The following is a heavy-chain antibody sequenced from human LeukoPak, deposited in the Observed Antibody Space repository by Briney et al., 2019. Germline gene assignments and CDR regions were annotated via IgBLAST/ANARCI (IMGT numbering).Heavy chain of an antibody. CDR3: ARERRIGKTYYYDSSGSSYFDY. D-gene: IGHD3-22*01. Sequence: SETLSLTCTVSGGSISSYYWSWIRQPAGKGLEWIGRIYTSGSTNYNPSLKSRVTMSVDTSENQFSLKLSSVTAADTAVYYCARERRIGKTYYYDSSGSSYFDYWGQGTLVTVSS. J-gene: IGHJ4*02. V-gene: IGHV4-4*07. CDR2: IYTSGST. CDR1: GGSISSYY.